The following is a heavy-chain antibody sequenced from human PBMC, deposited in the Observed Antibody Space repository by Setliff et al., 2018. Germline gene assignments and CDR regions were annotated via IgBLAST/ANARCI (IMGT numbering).Heavy chain of an antibody. Sequence: SETLSLTCAASGGTFTYYYWTWIRQSPAKGLEWIGEITHTGTTGSTKYNPSLKSRVTMSIDTSKNQFSLRLTSVSAADKAVYYCATKGHQLVRFQSFDPWGQGILVTVSS. J-gene: IGHJ5*02. D-gene: IGHD6-13*01. V-gene: IGHV4-34*08. CDR3: ATKGHQLVRFQSFDP. CDR2: ITHTGTTGST. CDR1: GGTFTYYY.